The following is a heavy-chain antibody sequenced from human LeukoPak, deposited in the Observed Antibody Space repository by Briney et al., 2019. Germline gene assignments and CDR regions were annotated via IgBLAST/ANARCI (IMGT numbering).Heavy chain of an antibody. CDR2: IKSDETIT. CDR1: GFTFSNYW. J-gene: IGHJ4*02. V-gene: IGHV3-74*01. D-gene: IGHD4-17*01. CDR3: ARDPFYGDADLDS. Sequence: GGSLRLSCAASGFTFSNYWMHRVRQAPGKGLVWVSRIKSDETITSYADSVKGRFTTSRDNAKNTLYLQMNSLRAEDTAVYYCARDPFYGDADLDSWGQGTLVTVSS.